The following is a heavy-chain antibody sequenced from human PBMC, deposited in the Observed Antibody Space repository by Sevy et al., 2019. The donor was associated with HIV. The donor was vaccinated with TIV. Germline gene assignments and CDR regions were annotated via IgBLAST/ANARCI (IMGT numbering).Heavy chain of an antibody. Sequence: GGSLRLSCAASGFTFSNYYMSWIRQAPGKGLEWVSNINTRSATKYYADSVKGRFTMSRDNAKNSLYVQMNSLRAEDTAGYYCARSSGWLGMDVWGQGTTVTVSS. CDR1: GFTFSNYY. CDR3: ARSSGWLGMDV. J-gene: IGHJ6*02. D-gene: IGHD5-12*01. CDR2: INTRSATK. V-gene: IGHV3-11*01.